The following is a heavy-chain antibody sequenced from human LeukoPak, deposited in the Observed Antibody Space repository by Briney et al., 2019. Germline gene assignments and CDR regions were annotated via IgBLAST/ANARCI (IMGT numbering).Heavy chain of an antibody. D-gene: IGHD2-2*01. CDR1: GGSISSGIYY. CDR2: IYTSGST. J-gene: IGHJ1*01. V-gene: IGHV4-61*02. Sequence: KPSETLSLTCTVSGGSISSGIYYWSWIRQPAGKGLEWIGRIYTSGSTNYNPSLKSRVTISVDTSKNQFSLKLSSVTAADTAVYYCARGDQLPGDFQHWGQGTLVTVSS. CDR3: ARGDQLPGDFQH.